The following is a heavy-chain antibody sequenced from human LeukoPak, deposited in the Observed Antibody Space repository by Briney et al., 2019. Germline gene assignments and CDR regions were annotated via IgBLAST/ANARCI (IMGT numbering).Heavy chain of an antibody. CDR2: IYYSGST. V-gene: IGHV4-61*08. Sequence: SETLSLTCTVSGGSISSGDYYWSWIRQPPGKGLEWIGYIYYSGSTNYNPSLKSRVTISVDTSKNQFSLKLSSVTAADTAVYYCARVGGSSGWYLNWGQGTLATVSS. CDR3: ARVGGSSGWYLN. J-gene: IGHJ4*02. D-gene: IGHD6-19*01. CDR1: GGSISSGDYY.